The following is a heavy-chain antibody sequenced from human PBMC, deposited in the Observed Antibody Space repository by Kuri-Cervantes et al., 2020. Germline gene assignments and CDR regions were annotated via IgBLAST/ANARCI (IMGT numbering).Heavy chain of an antibody. V-gene: IGHV3-48*01. CDR3: AKEGVAVAGMYYYYMDV. Sequence: GESLKISCAASGFTFSSYSMNWVRQAPGKGLEWVSYISSSSSTIYYADSVKGRFTISRDNSKNTLYLQMNSLRAEDTAVYYCAKEGVAVAGMYYYYMDVWGKGTTVTVSS. D-gene: IGHD6-19*01. J-gene: IGHJ6*03. CDR2: ISSSSSTI. CDR1: GFTFSSYS.